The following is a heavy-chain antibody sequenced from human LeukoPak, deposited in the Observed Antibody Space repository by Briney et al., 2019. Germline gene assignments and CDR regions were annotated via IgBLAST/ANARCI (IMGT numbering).Heavy chain of an antibody. Sequence: ASVKVSCKASGYTFTSYGISWVRQAPGQGLEWMGWISAYNGNTNYAQKLQGRVTMTTDTSTSTAYMELSSLRSEDTAGYYCARGYCSSTSCRGDFDPWGQGTLVTVSS. CDR3: ARGYCSSTSCRGDFDP. D-gene: IGHD2-2*01. V-gene: IGHV1-18*01. J-gene: IGHJ5*02. CDR2: ISAYNGNT. CDR1: GYTFTSYG.